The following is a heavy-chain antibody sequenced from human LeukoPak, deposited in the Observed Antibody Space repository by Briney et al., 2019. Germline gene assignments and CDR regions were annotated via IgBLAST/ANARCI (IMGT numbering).Heavy chain of an antibody. D-gene: IGHD1-1*01. CDR3: ARDIATIQHQD. J-gene: IGHJ4*02. V-gene: IGHV1-18*01. Sequence: GASVKVSCKASGYILTNYGISWVRQAPGQGLEWMGWISAYSGNTNYVRKFQDRVTMTTDTSTSTAYMELRSLRSDDTAVYFCARDIATIQHQDWGQGTLVTVSS. CDR2: ISAYSGNT. CDR1: GYILTNYG.